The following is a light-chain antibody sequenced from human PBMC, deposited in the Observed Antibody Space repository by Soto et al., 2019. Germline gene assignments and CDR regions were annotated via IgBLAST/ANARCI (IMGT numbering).Light chain of an antibody. Sequence: DIHMTQSPSSLAAYVGDRVTIPCRPSQSISRFLNWYQQKPGKAPKLLIYAASSLQSGVPSRFSGSGSGTDFTLTISSLQPEDFATYYCQQSYNPPTVTVGQGTRLEIK. CDR3: QQSYNPPTVT. V-gene: IGKV1-39*01. CDR2: AAS. J-gene: IGKJ5*01. CDR1: QSISRF.